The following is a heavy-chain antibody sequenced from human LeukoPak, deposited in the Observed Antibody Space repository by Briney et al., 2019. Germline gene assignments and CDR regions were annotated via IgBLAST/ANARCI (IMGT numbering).Heavy chain of an antibody. D-gene: IGHD6-19*01. CDR3: ARLWGWRHDGFDI. J-gene: IGHJ3*02. V-gene: IGHV3-48*03. CDR1: GLSFSTYE. CDR2: ISSSGTTI. Sequence: GGSLRLSCAASGLSFSTYEMNWVRQAPGKGLEGVSYISSSGTTIYYADSVKGRFTISRDNAKNSLYLQMNSLGVEDTAVYYCARLWGWRHDGFDIWGQGTMVTVSS.